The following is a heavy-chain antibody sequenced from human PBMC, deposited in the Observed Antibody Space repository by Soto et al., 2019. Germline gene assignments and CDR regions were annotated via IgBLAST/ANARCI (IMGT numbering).Heavy chain of an antibody. V-gene: IGHV4-59*01. CDR1: GGSISSYY. CDR2: IYYSGST. CDR3: ARERDPYYYYGMDV. Sequence: SETLSLTCTVSGGSISSYYWGWIRQPPGKGLEWIGYIYYSGSTNYNPSLKSRVTISVGTSKNQFSLKLSSVTAADTAVYYCARERDPYYYYGMDVWGQGTTVTVSS. J-gene: IGHJ6*02.